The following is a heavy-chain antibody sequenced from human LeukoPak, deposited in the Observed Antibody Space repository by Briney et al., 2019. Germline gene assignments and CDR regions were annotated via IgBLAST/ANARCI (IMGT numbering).Heavy chain of an antibody. V-gene: IGHV3-21*01. Sequence: GGSLRLSCAASGFTFTTYTMKWLRQAPGKGLEWVSSITGSTNGIYYADSVKGRFTISRDNAKNSLSLQMNSLRADDTAVYYCARARVASVYGSGREYYFDYWGQGALVTVSS. CDR1: GFTFTTYT. D-gene: IGHD3-10*01. CDR3: ARARVASVYGSGREYYFDY. CDR2: ITGSTNGI. J-gene: IGHJ4*02.